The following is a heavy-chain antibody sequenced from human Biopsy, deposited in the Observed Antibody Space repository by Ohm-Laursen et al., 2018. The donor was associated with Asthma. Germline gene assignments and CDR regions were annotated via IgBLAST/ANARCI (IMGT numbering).Heavy chain of an antibody. CDR3: ARKVAFDV. J-gene: IGHJ3*01. Sequence: RLSCAASGFTLSDYYISWIRQAPGKGLEWVSYISSSGNTSTIYYADSVKGRFTISRDNAKNSVYLQMNSLRAEDTAVYYCARKVAFDVWGQGTLVIVSS. CDR1: GFTLSDYY. CDR2: ISSSGNTSTI. V-gene: IGHV3-11*01.